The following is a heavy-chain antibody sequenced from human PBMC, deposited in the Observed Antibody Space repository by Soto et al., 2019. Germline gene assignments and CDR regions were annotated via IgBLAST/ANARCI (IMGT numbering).Heavy chain of an antibody. CDR1: GGTFSSYA. CDR3: ARADLGYCSSTSCYSLVSWFDP. J-gene: IGHJ5*02. Sequence: SVKVSCKASGGTFSSYAISWVRQAPGQGLEWMGGIIPIFGTANYAQKFQGRVTITADESTSTAYMELSSLRSEDTAVYYCARADLGYCSSTSCYSLVSWFDPWGQGTLVTV. V-gene: IGHV1-69*13. CDR2: IIPIFGTA. D-gene: IGHD2-2*01.